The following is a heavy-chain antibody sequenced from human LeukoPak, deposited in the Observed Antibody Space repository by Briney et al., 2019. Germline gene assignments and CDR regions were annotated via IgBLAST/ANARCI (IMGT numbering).Heavy chain of an antibody. CDR1: GYTFTSYY. J-gene: IGHJ6*02. CDR2: INPSGGST. V-gene: IGHV1-46*01. D-gene: IGHD3-3*01. Sequence: GASVKVSCKASGYTFTSYYTHWVRQAPGQGLEWMGIINPSGGSTSYAQKFQGRVTMTRDTSTSTVYMELSSLRSEDTAVYYCARDNVLRFLEWLSTYYYYGMDVWGQGTTVTVSS. CDR3: ARDNVLRFLEWLSTYYYYGMDV.